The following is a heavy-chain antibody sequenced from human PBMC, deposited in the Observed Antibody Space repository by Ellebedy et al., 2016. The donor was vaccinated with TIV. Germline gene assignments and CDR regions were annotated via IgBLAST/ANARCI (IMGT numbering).Heavy chain of an antibody. V-gene: IGHV7-4-1*02. CDR3: ARGRVTAARGAFYDY. Sequence: AASVKVSCKASGYTFTSFPMNWVRQAPGQGLEWRGWINTNNGNPTYAQGFTGRFVFSLDTSVSTAYLQISSLKAEDTAVYYCARGRVTAARGAFYDYWGQGTLVTVSS. CDR2: INTNNGNP. CDR1: GYTFTSFP. J-gene: IGHJ4*02. D-gene: IGHD6-6*01.